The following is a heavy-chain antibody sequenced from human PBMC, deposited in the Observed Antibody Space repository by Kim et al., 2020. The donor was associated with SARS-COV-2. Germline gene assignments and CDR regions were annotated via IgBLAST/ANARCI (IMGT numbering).Heavy chain of an antibody. D-gene: IGHD3-22*01. CDR3: ASQETSGVYDPPAEYFQH. V-gene: IGHV4-59*01. CDR1: GGSISSYY. Sequence: SETLSLTCTVSGGSISSYYWSWIRQPPGKGLEWIGYIYYSGSTNYNPSLKSRVTISVDTSKNQFSLKLSSVTAADTAVYYCASQETSGVYDPPAEYFQHWGQGTLVTVSS. J-gene: IGHJ1*01. CDR2: IYYSGST.